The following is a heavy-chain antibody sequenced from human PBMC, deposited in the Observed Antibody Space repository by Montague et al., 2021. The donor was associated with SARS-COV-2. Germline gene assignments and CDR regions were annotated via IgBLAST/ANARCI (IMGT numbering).Heavy chain of an antibody. Sequence: SLRLSCAASGFTFSSYAMHWVRQAPDKGLEWVAVISYDGSNKYYADSVKGRFTISRDNSKNTLYLQMNSLRAEDTAVYYCARDLAGGYSYYFDYWGQGTLVTVSS. J-gene: IGHJ4*02. D-gene: IGHD5-18*01. CDR1: GFTFSSYA. CDR3: ARDLAGGYSYYFDY. CDR2: ISYDGSNK. V-gene: IGHV3-30*04.